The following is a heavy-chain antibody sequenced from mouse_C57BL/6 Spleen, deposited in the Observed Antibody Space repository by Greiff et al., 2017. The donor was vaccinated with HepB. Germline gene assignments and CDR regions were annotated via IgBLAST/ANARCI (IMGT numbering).Heavy chain of an antibody. J-gene: IGHJ1*03. D-gene: IGHD1-1*01. CDR2: IYPGDGDT. CDR3: ARHYGSSYRYFDV. CDR1: GYAFSSSW. Sequence: QVQLKESGPELVKPGASVKISCKASGYAFSSSWMNWVKQRPGKGLEWIGRIYPGDGDTNYNGKFKGKATLTADKSSSTAYMQFSSLTSEDSAIYYCARHYGSSYRYFDVWGTGTTVTVSS. V-gene: IGHV1-82*01.